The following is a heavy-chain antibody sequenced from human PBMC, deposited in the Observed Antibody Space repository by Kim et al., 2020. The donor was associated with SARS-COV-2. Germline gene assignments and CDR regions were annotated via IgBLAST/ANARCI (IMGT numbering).Heavy chain of an antibody. CDR3: ATDAGLEINTAMVGFEI. CDR1: GGSISSGGYY. CDR2: IYYSGCT. D-gene: IGHD5-18*01. J-gene: IGHJ3*02. Sequence: SETLSLTCTVSGGSISSGGYYWSWIRQHPGKGLEWIGYIYYSGCTYYNPSLKSRVTISVDTSKNQFSLKLSSVTAADTAVYYCATDAGLEINTAMVGFEIWGQGTMVTVSS. V-gene: IGHV4-31*03.